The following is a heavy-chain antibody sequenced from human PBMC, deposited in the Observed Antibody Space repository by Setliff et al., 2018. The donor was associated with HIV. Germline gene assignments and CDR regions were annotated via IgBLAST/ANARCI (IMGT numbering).Heavy chain of an antibody. CDR3: AKDTTVRGVRSYYVDV. J-gene: IGHJ6*03. D-gene: IGHD3-10*01. CDR1: GFIFDDYA. Sequence: GGSMRLSCVASGFIFDDYAMHWVRQAPGKGLEWVSGISCNSGSIGYADSVKGRFTISRDNTKNSLYLQMNSLRAEDTAFYYCAKDTTVRGVRSYYVDVWGKGTTVTVSS. V-gene: IGHV3-9*01. CDR2: ISCNSGSI.